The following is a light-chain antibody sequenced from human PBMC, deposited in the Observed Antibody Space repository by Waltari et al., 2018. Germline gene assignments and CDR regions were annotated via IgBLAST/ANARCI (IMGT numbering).Light chain of an antibody. J-gene: IGKJ4*01. CDR2: AAS. Sequence: DIQMTQSPSSLSASVGDRVTITCQASHDIDNTLNWYQQKPGKAPKLLIYAASNLETGVPSRCSGSGSGTHCTFTISSLQPEDIATYYCQQYDNVPPALAFGGGTKVEIK. CDR3: QQYDNVPPALA. CDR1: HDIDNT. V-gene: IGKV1-33*01.